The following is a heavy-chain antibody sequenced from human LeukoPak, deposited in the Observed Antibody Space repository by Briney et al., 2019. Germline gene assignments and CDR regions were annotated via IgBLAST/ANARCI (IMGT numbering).Heavy chain of an antibody. CDR2: INHDGRET. CDR3: AKGLEDYYGSGSYY. J-gene: IGHJ4*02. D-gene: IGHD3-10*01. Sequence: PGGSLRLSCRDSFEWMSWVRQAPGKGLEWVATINHDGRETYYVDSVRGRFTIFRDNAKNSMCLQMTSLRAEDTAVYYCAKGLEDYYGSGSYYWGQGTLVTVSS. CDR1: FEW. V-gene: IGHV3-7*03.